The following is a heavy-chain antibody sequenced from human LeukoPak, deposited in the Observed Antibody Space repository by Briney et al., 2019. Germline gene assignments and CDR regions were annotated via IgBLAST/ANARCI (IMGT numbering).Heavy chain of an antibody. CDR1: GFTVINNY. V-gene: IGHV3-53*01. J-gene: IGHJ2*01. D-gene: IGHD6-6*01. Sequence: PGGALRLSFAASGFTVINNYMSWGRQAPGEGLEGGSVIYSGGSTYYADSVKGRFTISRDKDKKTMYLQMNSLRAEDTAVYYCAKDGGVLEQLVGYFDLWGRGTLVTVSS. CDR3: AKDGGVLEQLVGYFDL. CDR2: IYSGGST.